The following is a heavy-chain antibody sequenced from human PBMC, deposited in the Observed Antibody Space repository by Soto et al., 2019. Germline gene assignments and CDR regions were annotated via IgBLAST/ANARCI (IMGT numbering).Heavy chain of an antibody. CDR1: GFTFSSYA. J-gene: IGHJ1*01. Sequence: GGSLRLSCAASGFTFSSYAMSCVRQAPGKGLEWVSAISGSGGSTYYADSVKGRFTTSRDNSKNTLYLQMNSLRAEDTAVYYCAKDSGNLHPEYFQHWGQGTLVTVS. CDR2: ISGSGGST. CDR3: AKDSGNLHPEYFQH. V-gene: IGHV3-23*01. D-gene: IGHD2-15*01.